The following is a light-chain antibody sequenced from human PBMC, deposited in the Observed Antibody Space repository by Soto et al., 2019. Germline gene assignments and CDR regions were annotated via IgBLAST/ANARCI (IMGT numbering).Light chain of an antibody. CDR2: AAS. CDR1: QSISSRH. CDR3: QHYDTSLRT. Sequence: EIVLTQSPGSLSLSPGERATLSCRASQSISSRHLAWYQQKPGQAPRLLIYAASTRATDIPDKFSGSGSGADFTLSISRLEPEDFAAYYCQHYDTSLRTFGPGTKVEI. V-gene: IGKV3-20*01. J-gene: IGKJ1*01.